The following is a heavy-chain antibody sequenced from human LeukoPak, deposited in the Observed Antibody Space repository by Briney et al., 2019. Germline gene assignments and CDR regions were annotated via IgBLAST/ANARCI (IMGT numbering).Heavy chain of an antibody. CDR1: GFTFSSYA. CDR3: AKDLRGYKFGY. D-gene: IGHD5-12*01. CDR2: ISGSGGST. V-gene: IGHV3-23*01. Sequence: GGSLRLSRAASGFTFSSYAMSWVRQAPGKGLEWVSAISGSGGSTYYADSVKGRFTISRDNSKNTLYLQMNSLRAEDTAVYYCAKDLRGYKFGYWGQGTLVTVSS. J-gene: IGHJ4*02.